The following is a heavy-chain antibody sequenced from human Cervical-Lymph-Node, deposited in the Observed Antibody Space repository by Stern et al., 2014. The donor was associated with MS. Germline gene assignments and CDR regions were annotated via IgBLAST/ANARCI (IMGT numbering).Heavy chain of an antibody. J-gene: IGHJ6*02. CDR2: IYYGGST. CDR1: GDAMSSRSYY. CDR3: AREMYSSSYYGLDV. V-gene: IGHV4-31*02. D-gene: IGHD6-6*01. Sequence: QVQLVESGPGLVRPSETLSLTCTVSGDAMSSRSYYWTWMRQHPAKGLEWIGYIYYGGSTAYNPSLRGRATISVDTSQNQFFLRLTSVTAADTAVYYCAREMYSSSYYGLDVWGQGATVTVSS.